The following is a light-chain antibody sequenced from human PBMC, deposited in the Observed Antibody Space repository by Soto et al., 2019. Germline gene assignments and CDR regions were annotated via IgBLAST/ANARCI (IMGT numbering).Light chain of an antibody. CDR3: QQYANSHGT. CDR2: GAS. Sequence: EIVLTQSPATLSLSPGERATLSCRASQSVSTNYVAWYQQKPGQAPRLLIYGASSRASGIPDRFRGSGSGTDFTLTISRLEPEDFAVYYCQQYANSHGTFGQGTRWIS. J-gene: IGKJ1*01. V-gene: IGKV3-20*01. CDR1: QSVSTNY.